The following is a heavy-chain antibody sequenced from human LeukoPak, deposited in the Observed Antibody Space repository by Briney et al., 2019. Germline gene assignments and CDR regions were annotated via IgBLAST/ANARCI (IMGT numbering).Heavy chain of an antibody. Sequence: GASVKVSRKASGYTFTGYYMHWVRQAPGQGLEWMGRINPNSGGTNYAQKFQGRVTMTRDTSISTAYMELSRLRSDDTAVYYCARDTRTDAIVTTGNYWGQGTLVTVSS. J-gene: IGHJ4*02. CDR3: ARDTRTDAIVTTGNY. V-gene: IGHV1-2*06. CDR1: GYTFTGYY. D-gene: IGHD4-17*01. CDR2: INPNSGGT.